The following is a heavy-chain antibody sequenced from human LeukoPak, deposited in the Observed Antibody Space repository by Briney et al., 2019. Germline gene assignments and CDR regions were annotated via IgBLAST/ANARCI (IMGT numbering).Heavy chain of an antibody. D-gene: IGHD1-26*01. J-gene: IGHJ6*04. CDR3: ARGYSPTIPLYYYYGMDV. CDR2: INSDGSST. V-gene: IGHV3-74*01. Sequence: GGSLRLSCAASGFTFSSYWMHWVRQAPGKGLVWVSRINSDGSSTSYADSVKGRFTISRDNAKNTLYLQMNSLRAEDTAVYYCARGYSPTIPLYYYYGMDVWGKGTTVTVPS. CDR1: GFTFSSYW.